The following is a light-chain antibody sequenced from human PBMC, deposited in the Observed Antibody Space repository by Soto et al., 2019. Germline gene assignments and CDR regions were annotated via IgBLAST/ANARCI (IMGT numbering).Light chain of an antibody. CDR1: QSVDTF. CDR2: DAS. Sequence: ETALTQSPATLSLSPGERATLSCRASQSVDTFLDWYQQKPGQAPRLLIYDASNRATGIPARFSGSGSGTEFTLTISSLQPDDFAPYYCQHYNSYSDAFGQGTKVDI. J-gene: IGKJ1*01. CDR3: QHYNSYSDA. V-gene: IGKV3-11*01.